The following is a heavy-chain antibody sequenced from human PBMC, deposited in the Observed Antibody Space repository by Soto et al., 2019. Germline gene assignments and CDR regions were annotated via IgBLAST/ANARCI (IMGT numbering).Heavy chain of an antibody. CDR2: IGYEGSNK. Sequence: PGGSLRLSCAASGFTFSSYGMHGVGQAPGKGLEWVAVIGYEGSNKYYADSVKGRFTISRDNSKTTLHLQTNSLRAEDTAVYYCAREEPGRAWVGAVRSGDFGIWGQGTMVNVSS. D-gene: IGHD6-13*01. V-gene: IGHV3-33*01. CDR1: GFTFSSYG. CDR3: AREEPGRAWVGAVRSGDFGI. J-gene: IGHJ3*02.